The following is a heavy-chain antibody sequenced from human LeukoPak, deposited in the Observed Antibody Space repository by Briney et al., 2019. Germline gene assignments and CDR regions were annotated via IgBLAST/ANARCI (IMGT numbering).Heavy chain of an antibody. CDR2: INPNSGGT. V-gene: IGHV1-2*02. J-gene: IGHJ6*02. D-gene: IGHD2-15*01. CDR1: GYTFTGYY. Sequence: ASVKVSCKASGYTFTGYYMRWVRQAPGQGLEWMGWINPNSGGTNYAQKFQGRVTMTRDTSISTAYMELSRLRSDDTAVYYCARARDIVVVVAATPLPDYGMDVWGQGTTVTVSS. CDR3: ARARDIVVVVAATPLPDYGMDV.